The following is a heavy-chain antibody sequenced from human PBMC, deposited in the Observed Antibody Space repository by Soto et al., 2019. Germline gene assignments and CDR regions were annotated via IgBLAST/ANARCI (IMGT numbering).Heavy chain of an antibody. J-gene: IGHJ6*02. CDR3: ARGIEGWYQGRYYYGMDV. V-gene: IGHV4-61*01. CDR1: GGSVSSGSYY. D-gene: IGHD6-19*01. Sequence: QVQLQESGPGLVKPSETLSLTCTVSGGSVSSGSYYWSWIRQPPGKGLEWIGYIYYSGSTNYDPSLKSRVTRSVDTSKHQFSLKLSTVTAAATAVYYCARGIEGWYQGRYYYGMDVWGQGTTVTVSS. CDR2: IYYSGST.